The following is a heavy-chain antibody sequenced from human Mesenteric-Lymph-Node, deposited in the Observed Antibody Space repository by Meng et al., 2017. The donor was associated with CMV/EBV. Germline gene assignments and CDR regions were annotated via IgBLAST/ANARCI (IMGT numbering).Heavy chain of an antibody. D-gene: IGHD1-26*01. CDR1: GYTFTGYY. Sequence: ASVKVSCKASGYTFTGYYMHWVRQAPGQGLEWMGWINPNSGGTNYAQKFRGRVTMTRDTSISTAYMELSRLRSDDTAVYYCASGGSYQSEGGAFDIWGQGTMVTVSS. J-gene: IGHJ3*02. CDR3: ASGGSYQSEGGAFDI. V-gene: IGHV1-2*02. CDR2: INPNSGGT.